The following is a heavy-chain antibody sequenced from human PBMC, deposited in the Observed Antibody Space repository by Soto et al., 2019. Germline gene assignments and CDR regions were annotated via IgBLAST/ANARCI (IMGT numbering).Heavy chain of an antibody. CDR1: GFTFSGSA. V-gene: IGHV3-73*02. D-gene: IGHD3-22*01. Sequence: VQLVESGGGLVQPGGSLKLSCAASGFTFSGSAMHWVRQASGKGLEWVGRIRTKSNSYATAYAASVKGRFTISRDDSKDTAYLQMNSLKTEDTAVYYCTRDPRNYYDSIGSANWFDPWGQGTLVTVSS. CDR2: IRTKSNSYAT. J-gene: IGHJ5*02. CDR3: TRDPRNYYDSIGSANWFDP.